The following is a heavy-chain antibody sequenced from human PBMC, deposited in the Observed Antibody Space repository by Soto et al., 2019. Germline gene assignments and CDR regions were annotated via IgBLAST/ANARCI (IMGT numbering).Heavy chain of an antibody. D-gene: IGHD3-22*01. CDR1: GYTFTSYG. CDR3: ARDGYYDSSGYRSDFDY. Sequence: QVQLVQSGAEVKKPGASVKVSCKASGYTFTSYGISWVRQAPGQGLEWMGWISAYNGNTNYAQKLQGRVTMTTDTSTSTADMELRSLRSEDTAVYYCARDGYYDSSGYRSDFDYWGQGTLVTVSS. CDR2: ISAYNGNT. J-gene: IGHJ4*02. V-gene: IGHV1-18*01.